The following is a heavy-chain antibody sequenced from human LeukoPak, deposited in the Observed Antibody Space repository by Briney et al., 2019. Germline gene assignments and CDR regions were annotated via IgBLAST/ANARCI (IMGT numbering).Heavy chain of an antibody. D-gene: IGHD4-17*01. CDR2: TYYRSKWYN. CDR1: GDSVSSNNAA. CDR3: ARVGGDYQYGMDV. V-gene: IGHV6-1*01. J-gene: IGHJ6*02. Sequence: SQTLSLTFAISGDSVSSNNAAWNRIRQSPSRGLEWLGRTYYRSKWYNEYAVSLKSRITINSDTSKNQFSLQLNSVSPEDTAVYYCARVGGDYQYGMDVWGQGTTVTVSS.